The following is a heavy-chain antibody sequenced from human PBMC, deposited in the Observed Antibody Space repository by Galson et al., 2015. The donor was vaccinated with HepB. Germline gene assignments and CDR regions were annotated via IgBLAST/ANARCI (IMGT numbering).Heavy chain of an antibody. CDR1: GFTFSSYA. D-gene: IGHD3-3*01. V-gene: IGHV3-23*01. CDR3: AKAPDYDFWSGYYPS. J-gene: IGHJ4*02. Sequence: SLRLSCAASGFTFSSYAMSWVRQAPGKGLEWVSGISRSGSTTYYADSVKGRFTIYRDNFKDMLYLQMKSLRAEDTAVYYCAKAPDYDFWSGYYPSWGQGTLVTVSS. CDR2: ISRSGSTT.